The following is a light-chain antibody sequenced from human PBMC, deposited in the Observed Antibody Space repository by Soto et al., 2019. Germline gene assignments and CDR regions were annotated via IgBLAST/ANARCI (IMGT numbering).Light chain of an antibody. CDR2: AAS. CDR3: QQTYSTPT. CDR1: QSISTY. Sequence: DIQMTQSPSSLSASVGDRVTITCRASQSISTYLNWYQQKPGKVPKFLIYAASSLQSGVPSRFSGSGSGTDFTLTISSLQPEDFATYYCQQTYSTPTFGQGTKLEI. V-gene: IGKV1-39*01. J-gene: IGKJ2*01.